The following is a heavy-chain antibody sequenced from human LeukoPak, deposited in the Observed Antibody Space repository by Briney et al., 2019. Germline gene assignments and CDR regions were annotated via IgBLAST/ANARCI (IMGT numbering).Heavy chain of an antibody. D-gene: IGHD4-17*01. J-gene: IGHJ4*02. Sequence: GRSLRLSCAASGFTFSSYGVHWVRQAPGKGLEWVAVISYDGSNKYYADSVKGRFTISRDNSKNTLYLQMNSLRAEDTAVYYCAKDSATVTTVLDYWGQGTLVTVSS. CDR3: AKDSATVTTVLDY. CDR1: GFTFSSYG. CDR2: ISYDGSNK. V-gene: IGHV3-30*18.